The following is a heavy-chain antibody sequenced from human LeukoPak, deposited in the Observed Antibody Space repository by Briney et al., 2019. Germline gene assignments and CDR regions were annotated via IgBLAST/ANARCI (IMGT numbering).Heavy chain of an antibody. Sequence: GGSLRLSCAASGFTLSSYAMSWVRQGPGKGLEWASAISVSGNTYHADSVKGRFTISRDSYKNTLYLQMNSLRAEDAAVYYCAKAPVTTCSGAYCYPFDYWGQGTLVTVSS. V-gene: IGHV3-23*01. CDR1: GFTLSSYA. CDR2: ISVSGNT. J-gene: IGHJ4*02. CDR3: AKAPVTTCSGAYCYPFDY. D-gene: IGHD2-15*01.